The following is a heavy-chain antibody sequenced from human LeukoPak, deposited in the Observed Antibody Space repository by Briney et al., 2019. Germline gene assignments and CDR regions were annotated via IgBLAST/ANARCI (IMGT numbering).Heavy chain of an antibody. CDR3: ARVGETNGITMVRGGYYYGMDV. CDR2: IFNGGST. CDR1: GFAVSSNH. Sequence: PGGSLRLSCAASGFAVSSNHMNWVRQAPGKGLEWVSVIFNGGSTYYADSVKGRFTISRDNAKNPLYLQMNSLRAEDTAVYYCARVGETNGITMVRGGYYYGMDVWGQGTTVTVSS. D-gene: IGHD3-10*01. J-gene: IGHJ6*02. V-gene: IGHV3-53*01.